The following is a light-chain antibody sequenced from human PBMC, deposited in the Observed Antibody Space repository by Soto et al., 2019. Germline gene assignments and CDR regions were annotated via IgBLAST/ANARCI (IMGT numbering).Light chain of an antibody. V-gene: IGKV1-5*01. CDR2: DAS. Sequence: DIQMTQSPSTLSASVGDRVTITCRASQSITNWLAWYQQKPGKAPKLLIYDASSLESGVPSRFSGGGFGTEFTLPITRLHPDDFATYYRQQHNTYSTSGQATKLESK. J-gene: IGKJ1*01. CDR3: QQHNTYST. CDR1: QSITNW.